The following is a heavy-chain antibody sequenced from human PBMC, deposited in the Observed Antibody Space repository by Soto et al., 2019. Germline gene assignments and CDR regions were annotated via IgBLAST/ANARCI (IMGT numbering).Heavy chain of an antibody. CDR2: INHSGST. Sequence: SETLSLTCAVYGGSFSGYYWSWIRQPPGRGLEWIGEINHSGSTNYNPSLKSRVTISVDTSKNQFSLKLSSVTAADTAVYYCARGKMGLRPMPYYFDHWGQGTLVTVSS. CDR1: GGSFSGYY. D-gene: IGHD1-26*01. V-gene: IGHV4-34*01. J-gene: IGHJ4*02. CDR3: ARGKMGLRPMPYYFDH.